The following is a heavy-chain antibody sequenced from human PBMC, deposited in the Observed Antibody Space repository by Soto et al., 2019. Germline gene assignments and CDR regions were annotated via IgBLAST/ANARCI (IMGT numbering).Heavy chain of an antibody. D-gene: IGHD2-2*02. CDR1: GGSISSYY. CDR2: IYTSGIT. J-gene: IGHJ6*02. V-gene: IGHV4-4*07. CDR3: ARVFGYCSSTSCYIPDYYGMDV. Sequence: SETLSLTCTVSGGSISSYYWSWIRQPAGKGLEWIGRIYTSGITNYNPSLKSRVTMSVDTSKNQFSLKLSSVTAADTAVYYCARVFGYCSSTSCYIPDYYGMDVWGQGTTVTVSS.